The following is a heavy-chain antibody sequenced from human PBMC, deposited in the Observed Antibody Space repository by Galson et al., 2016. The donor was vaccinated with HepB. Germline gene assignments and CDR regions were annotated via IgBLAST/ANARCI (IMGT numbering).Heavy chain of an antibody. CDR1: GFTFSNYA. D-gene: IGHD2-21*01. Sequence: SLRLSCAASGFTFSNYAMHWVRQAPSKGLEWVTLTSYDGSDKYYADSVKGRFTISRDNSDNTVYLQTSSLRPEDTAVYYCARGGFYCGPGCYYYYYPMDVWGQGTTVTVTS. V-gene: IGHV3-30*04. CDR3: ARGGFYCGPGCYYYYYPMDV. CDR2: TSYDGSDK. J-gene: IGHJ6*02.